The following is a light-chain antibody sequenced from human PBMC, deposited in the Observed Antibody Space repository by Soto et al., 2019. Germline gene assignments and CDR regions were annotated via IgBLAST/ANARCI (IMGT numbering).Light chain of an antibody. V-gene: IGKV4-1*01. J-gene: IGKJ2*01. CDR1: QRVLYSYNNKNY. CDR3: QQYYSTPPS. CDR2: WSS. Sequence: DIVMTQSPDSLAVSLGERATINCKSSQRVLYSYNNKNYLAWYQQKEGQPPKLRINWSSTRESGVPDRFRGSGSGADFTPAISSAQAEDVAVSHCQQYYSTPPSFGQGTKLEIK.